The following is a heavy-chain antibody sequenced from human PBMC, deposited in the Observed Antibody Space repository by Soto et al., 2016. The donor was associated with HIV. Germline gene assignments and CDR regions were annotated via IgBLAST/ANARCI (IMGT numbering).Heavy chain of an antibody. D-gene: IGHD2-2*01. Sequence: EVQLVESGGGLVQPGGSLRLSCAASGFTVSSNYMSWVRQAPGKGLEWVSVIYSGGSTYYADSVKGRFTISRDNSKNTLYLQMNSLRAEDTAVYYCARVRCSSTSCYQFDYVGPGTLVTVSS. CDR3: ARVRCSSTSCYQFDY. CDR2: IYSGGST. V-gene: IGHV3-66*01. CDR1: GFTVSSNY. J-gene: IGHJ4*03.